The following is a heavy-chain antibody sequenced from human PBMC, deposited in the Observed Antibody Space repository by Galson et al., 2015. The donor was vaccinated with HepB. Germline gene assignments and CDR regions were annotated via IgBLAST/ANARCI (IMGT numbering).Heavy chain of an antibody. CDR1: GFTFSSYA. CDR2: ISNSGDST. Sequence: SLRLSCAASGFTFSSYAMSWVRQAPGKGLEWVSTISNSGDSTYYADSVKGRFLISRDTSKNTLYLQMNSLRGEDTAVYYCANCAARYYLDYWGQGTLVTVSS. D-gene: IGHD3-10*01. V-gene: IGHV3-23*01. CDR3: ANCAARYYLDY. J-gene: IGHJ4*02.